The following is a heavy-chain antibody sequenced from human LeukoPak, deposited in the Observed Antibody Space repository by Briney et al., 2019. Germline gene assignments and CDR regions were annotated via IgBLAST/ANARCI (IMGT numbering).Heavy chain of an antibody. CDR1: GYTLTELS. D-gene: IGHD6-19*01. J-gene: IGHJ4*02. Sequence: GASVKVSCKVSGYTLTELSMHWVRQAPGKGLEWMGGFDPEDGETIYAQKFQGRVTMTEDTSTDTAYMELSSLRSEDTAVYYCATVPVGYSSLKQWLVRVGLFDWGQGTLVTVSS. V-gene: IGHV1-24*01. CDR2: FDPEDGET. CDR3: ATVPVGYSSLKQWLVRVGLFD.